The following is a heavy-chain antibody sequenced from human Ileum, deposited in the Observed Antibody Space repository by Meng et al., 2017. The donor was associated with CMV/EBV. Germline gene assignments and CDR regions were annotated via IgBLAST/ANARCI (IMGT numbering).Heavy chain of an antibody. Sequence: GESLKISCAGSGFTFSTHAMNWVRQAPGKGLEWVAGISYDANIKNYADSVKGRFTISRDNSETTLYLQMNTLRTEDTAVYYCASDDSYDSGSYHTRGFDYWGQGTLVTVSS. J-gene: IGHJ4*01. V-gene: IGHV3-30-3*01. CDR2: ISYDANIK. CDR1: GFTFSTHA. CDR3: ASDDSYDSGSYHTRGFDY. D-gene: IGHD3-22*01.